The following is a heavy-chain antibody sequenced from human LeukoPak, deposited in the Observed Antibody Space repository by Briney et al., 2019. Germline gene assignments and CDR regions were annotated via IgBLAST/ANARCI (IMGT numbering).Heavy chain of an antibody. D-gene: IGHD5-18*01. CDR2: IYSGGST. Sequence: GGSLRLSCAASGFTVSSNYMSWVRQAPGKGLEGVSVIYSGGSTYYADSVKGRFTISRDNSKNTLYLQMNSLRAEDTAVYYCARPPGGYSYGYGYWGQGTLVTVSS. V-gene: IGHV3-66*04. CDR3: ARPPGGYSYGYGY. CDR1: GFTVSSNY. J-gene: IGHJ4*02.